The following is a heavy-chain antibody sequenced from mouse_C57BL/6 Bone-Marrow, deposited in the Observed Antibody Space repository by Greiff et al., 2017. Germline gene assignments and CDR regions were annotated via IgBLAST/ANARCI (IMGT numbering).Heavy chain of an antibody. J-gene: IGHJ2*01. CDR1: GFNIKDDY. Sequence: VQLQQSGAELVRPGASVKLSCTASGFNIKDDYMHWVKQRSEQGLEWIGWIDPENGDTEYASKFQGKATITADTSSNTAYLQLSSLTSEDTAVYYCTSFITTAELNFDYWGQGTTLTVSS. CDR2: IDPENGDT. D-gene: IGHD1-1*01. V-gene: IGHV14-4*01. CDR3: TSFITTAELNFDY.